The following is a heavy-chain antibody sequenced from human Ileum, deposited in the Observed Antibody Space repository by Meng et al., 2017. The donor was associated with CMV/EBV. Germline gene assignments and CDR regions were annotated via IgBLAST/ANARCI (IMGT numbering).Heavy chain of an antibody. CDR3: ARDPAADDS. Sequence: RLAFAASGFTFSSYAMNWVRQAPGKGLEWVSSITTGSKSMFYADSVKGRFTISRDDASKILYLQMNSLRAEDTAVYYCARDPAADDSWGQGTLVTVSS. CDR1: GFTFSSYA. J-gene: IGHJ4*02. V-gene: IGHV3-21*01. D-gene: IGHD2-2*01. CDR2: ITTGSKSM.